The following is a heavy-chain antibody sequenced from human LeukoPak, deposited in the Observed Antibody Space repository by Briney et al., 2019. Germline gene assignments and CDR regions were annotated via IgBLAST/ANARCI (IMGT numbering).Heavy chain of an antibody. J-gene: IGHJ4*02. CDR1: GFTFSSYG. D-gene: IGHD6-6*01. V-gene: IGHV3-33*01. CDR2: IWYDGSNK. CDR3: ARACRMSSSSSDY. Sequence: PGGSLRLSCAASGFTFSSYGMHWVCQAPGKGLKGVAVIWYDGSNKYYADSVKGRFTISRDNSKNTLYLQMNSLRAEDTAVYYCARACRMSSSSSDYWGQGTLVTVSS.